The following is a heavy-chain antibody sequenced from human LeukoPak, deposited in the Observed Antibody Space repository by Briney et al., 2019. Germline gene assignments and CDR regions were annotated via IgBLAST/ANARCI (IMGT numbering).Heavy chain of an antibody. Sequence: PSETLSLTCTVSGGSISGSYWSWIRQPPGRGLEWIGYIYYSRSTNYNPSLKSRVTISIDTSKNQFSLKLNSVTAADTAVYYCGGGERLGVDYWGQGTLVTVSS. J-gene: IGHJ4*02. CDR2: IYYSRST. CDR1: GGSISGSY. V-gene: IGHV4-59*01. D-gene: IGHD1-26*01. CDR3: GGGERLGVDY.